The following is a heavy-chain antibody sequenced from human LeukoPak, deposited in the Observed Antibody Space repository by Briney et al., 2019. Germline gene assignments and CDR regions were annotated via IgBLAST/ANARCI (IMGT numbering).Heavy chain of an antibody. D-gene: IGHD3-22*01. CDR2: IIPIFGTA. Sequence: SVNVSCKASGGTFSSYAISWVRQAPGQGLEWMGGIIPIFGTANYAQKFQGRVTITADESTSTAYMELSSLRSEDTAVYYCARGGYYYDSSGYYRRPFDYWGQGTLVTVSS. CDR3: ARGGYYYDSSGYYRRPFDY. CDR1: GGTFSSYA. V-gene: IGHV1-69*01. J-gene: IGHJ4*02.